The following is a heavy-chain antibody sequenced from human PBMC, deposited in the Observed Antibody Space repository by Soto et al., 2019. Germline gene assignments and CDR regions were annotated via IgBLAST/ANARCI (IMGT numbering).Heavy chain of an antibody. J-gene: IGHJ4*02. CDR3: ARAPETPTIFGVVRPYFFNH. V-gene: IGHV4-59*08. CDR1: GGSISSYY. D-gene: IGHD3-3*01. Sequence: TLSLTCTVSGGSISSYYWSWIRQPPGKGLEWIGNIYYSGSTNYNPSLKSRVTISVDTSKNQFSLRLSSVTAADTAVYYCARAPETPTIFGVVRPYFFNHWGQGTQVTVSS. CDR2: IYYSGST.